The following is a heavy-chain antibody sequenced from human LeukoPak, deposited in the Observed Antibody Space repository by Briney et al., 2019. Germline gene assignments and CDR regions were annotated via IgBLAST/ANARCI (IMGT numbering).Heavy chain of an antibody. D-gene: IGHD2-15*01. Sequence: SETLSLTCTASGGSITGYYWSWIRQPPGKGLEWIGYIYYSGGTNYSPSLKSRVTISIDTSKNQSSLKLRSVTAADTAVYYCARGRVVSGPHFDYWGQGTLVTVSS. CDR2: IYYSGGT. CDR1: GGSITGYY. CDR3: ARGRVVSGPHFDY. J-gene: IGHJ4*02. V-gene: IGHV4-59*01.